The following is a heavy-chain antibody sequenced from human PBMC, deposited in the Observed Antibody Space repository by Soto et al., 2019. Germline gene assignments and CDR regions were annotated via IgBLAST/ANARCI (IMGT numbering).Heavy chain of an antibody. CDR1: GYTFTSYY. V-gene: IGHV1-46*03. D-gene: IGHD5-18*01. J-gene: IGHJ4*02. Sequence: ASVKVSCKASGYTFTSYYMHWVRQAPGQGLEWMGIINPSGGSTSYAQKFQGRVTMTRDTSTSTVYMELSSLRSEDTAVYYCARENGYSYGPREPADYWGQGTLVTVSS. CDR3: ARENGYSYGPREPADY. CDR2: INPSGGST.